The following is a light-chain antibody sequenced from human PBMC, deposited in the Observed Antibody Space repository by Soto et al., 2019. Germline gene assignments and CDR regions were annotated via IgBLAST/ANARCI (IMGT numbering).Light chain of an antibody. CDR3: QQYNSYSVT. CDR1: QSISSW. J-gene: IGKJ1*01. CDR2: DAS. Sequence: DIQMTQNTSTLSASVGDRVTITCRASQSISSWLAWYQQKPGKAPKLLIYDASSLESGVPSRFSGSGSGTEFTLTISSLQPDDFATYYCQQYNSYSVTFGQGTKVDI. V-gene: IGKV1-5*01.